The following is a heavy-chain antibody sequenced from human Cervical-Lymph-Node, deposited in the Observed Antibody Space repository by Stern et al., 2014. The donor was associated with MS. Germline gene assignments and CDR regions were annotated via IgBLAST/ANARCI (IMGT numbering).Heavy chain of an antibody. J-gene: IGHJ4*02. D-gene: IGHD6-13*01. Sequence: EVQLLGSGGGLVKPGGSLRLSCAASGFTFSSYSMNWVRQAPGKWLEWVSSISSSSSYIYYADSVKGRFTISRDNAKNSLYLQMNSLRAEDTAVYYCARDSSSWYAIDYWGQGTLVTVSS. CDR1: GFTFSSYS. V-gene: IGHV3-21*01. CDR2: ISSSSSYI. CDR3: ARDSSSWYAIDY.